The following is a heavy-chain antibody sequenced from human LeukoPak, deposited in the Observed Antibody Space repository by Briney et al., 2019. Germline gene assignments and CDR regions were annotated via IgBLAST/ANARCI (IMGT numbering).Heavy chain of an antibody. CDR1: GFTFSTYA. CDR3: AKAHGASAFDY. D-gene: IGHD4/OR15-4a*01. V-gene: IGHV3-23*01. J-gene: IGHJ4*02. Sequence: GGSLRLSCAASGFTFSTYALSWVRQAPGEGLEWVSAIRGGSTWYADSVEGRFTISRDDSKNTLFLQMNGLRAEDTAVYYCAKAHGASAFDYWGQGTLVTVSS. CDR2: IRGGST.